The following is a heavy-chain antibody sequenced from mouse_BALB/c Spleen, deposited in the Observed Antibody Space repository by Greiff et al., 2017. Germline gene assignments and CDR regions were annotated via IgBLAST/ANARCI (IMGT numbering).Heavy chain of an antibody. CDR2: IDPANGNT. Sequence: EVQLQQSGAELVKPGASVKLSCTASGFNIKDTYMHWVKQRPEQGLEWIGRIDPANGNTKYDPKFQGKATITADTSSNTAYLQLSSLTSEDTAVYYCARFLITTGSRGYFDVWGAGTTVTVSS. D-gene: IGHD1-1*01. CDR1: GFNIKDTY. CDR3: ARFLITTGSRGYFDV. V-gene: IGHV14-3*02. J-gene: IGHJ1*01.